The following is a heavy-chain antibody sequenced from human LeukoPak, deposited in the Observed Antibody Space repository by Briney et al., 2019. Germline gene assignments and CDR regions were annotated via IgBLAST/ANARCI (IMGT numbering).Heavy chain of an antibody. V-gene: IGHV4-4*02. D-gene: IGHD1-14*01. CDR1: GGSISSNHW. Sequence: PSETLSLTCAVSGGSISSNHWWSWVRQPPGKGLEWIGDIYHSGSTNYNPSLQSRVTISVDKSKNQFSLKLSSVTAADTAVYYCAREGTGSSSGDNWFDPWGQGNLVTVSS. CDR3: AREGTGSSSGDNWFDP. CDR2: IYHSGST. J-gene: IGHJ5*02.